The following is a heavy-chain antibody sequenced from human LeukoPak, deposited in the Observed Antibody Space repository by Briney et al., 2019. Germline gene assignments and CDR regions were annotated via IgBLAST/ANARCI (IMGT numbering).Heavy chain of an antibody. CDR1: GFSLSARGVG. V-gene: IGHV2-5*01. J-gene: IGHJ5*02. CDR3: VRRYCSLSMNCHPARWFDP. D-gene: IGHD2-15*01. CDR2: IYWNDDK. Sequence: SGPTLVKPTQTLTLTCTFSGFSLSARGVGVGWIRQPPGKALEWLALIYWNDDKRYSASLSGRLIITKDTSKNQVVLTMTNMDPVDTATYYCVRRYCSLSMNCHPARWFDPWGQGTLVTVSS.